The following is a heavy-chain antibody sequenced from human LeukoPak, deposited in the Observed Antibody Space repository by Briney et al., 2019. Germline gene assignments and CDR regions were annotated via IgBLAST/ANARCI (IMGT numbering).Heavy chain of an antibody. CDR1: GFTFSSYG. CDR2: ISYDGSNK. CDR3: AKDPDTAMVPHFDY. V-gene: IGHV3-30*18. Sequence: GGSLRLSCAASGFTFSSYGMHWVRQAPGKGLEWVAVISYDGSNKYYADSVKGRFTISRDNSKNTLYLQMNSLRAEDTAVYYCAKDPDTAMVPHFDYWGQGTLVTVSS. D-gene: IGHD5-18*01. J-gene: IGHJ4*02.